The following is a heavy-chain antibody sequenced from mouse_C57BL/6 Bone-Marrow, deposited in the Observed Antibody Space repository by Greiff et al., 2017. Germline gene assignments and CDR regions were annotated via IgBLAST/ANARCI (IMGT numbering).Heavy chain of an antibody. Sequence: VQLQESGPGLVQPSQSLSITCTVSGFSLTSYGVHWVRQSPGKGLEWLGVIWSGGSTDYNAAFISRLSISKDNSKSQVFFKMNSLQADDTAIYYCARKGDDYDSAWFAYWGQGTLVTVSA. CDR2: IWSGGST. CDR1: GFSLTSYG. J-gene: IGHJ3*01. V-gene: IGHV2-2*01. D-gene: IGHD2-4*01. CDR3: ARKGDDYDSAWFAY.